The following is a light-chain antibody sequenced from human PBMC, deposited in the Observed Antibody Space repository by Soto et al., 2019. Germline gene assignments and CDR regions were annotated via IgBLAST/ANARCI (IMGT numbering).Light chain of an antibody. CDR3: QQLNNYPRALT. Sequence: IQLTQSPSFLSASVGDRVTITCRASQGISNNLAWYQHNPGKPPKLLIYGASTLQSGVPSRFSGSGSGTEFTLTISSLQPEDFATYYCQQLNNYPRALTFGGGTKVEIK. CDR2: GAS. J-gene: IGKJ4*01. V-gene: IGKV1-9*01. CDR1: QGISNN.